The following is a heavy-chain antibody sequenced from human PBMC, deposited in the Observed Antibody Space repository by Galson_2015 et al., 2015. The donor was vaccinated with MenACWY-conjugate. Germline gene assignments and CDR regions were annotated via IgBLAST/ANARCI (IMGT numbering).Heavy chain of an antibody. CDR3: ARLGGNYRTTSHFDY. CDR2: INSDGRST. V-gene: IGHV3-74*01. CDR1: GFTFSTYW. Sequence: SLRLSCAASGFTFSTYWMHWVRQAPGKGLVWVSRINSDGRSTSYADSVKGRFTISRDNAKNTLYLQMNSLRAEGTAVYYCARLGGNYRTTSHFDYWGRGTLVTVSS. J-gene: IGHJ4*02. D-gene: IGHD1-26*01.